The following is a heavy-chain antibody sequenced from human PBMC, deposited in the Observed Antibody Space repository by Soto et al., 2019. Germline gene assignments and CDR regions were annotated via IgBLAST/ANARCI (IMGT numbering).Heavy chain of an antibody. Sequence: QVQLVESGGGVVQPGRSLRLSCAASGFTFSSYGMHWVRQAPGKGLEWVAVISYDGSNKYYADSVKGRFTISRDNSKNTLYLQMNSLRAEDTAVYYCAKDLSPRLWSLGQGYWGQGTLVTVSS. CDR1: GFTFSSYG. CDR3: AKDLSPRLWSLGQGY. CDR2: ISYDGSNK. D-gene: IGHD2-21*01. J-gene: IGHJ4*02. V-gene: IGHV3-30*18.